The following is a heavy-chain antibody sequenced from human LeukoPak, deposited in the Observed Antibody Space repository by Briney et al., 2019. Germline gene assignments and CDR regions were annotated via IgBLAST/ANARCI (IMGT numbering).Heavy chain of an antibody. J-gene: IGHJ4*02. Sequence: GRSLRLSCAPSRFAFSSYSMNCVRQAPGKGLEWVSSISSSSSYIYYADSVKGRFTISRDNAKNSLYLQMNSLRAEDTAVYYCARDGGTSFDYWGQGTLVTVSS. D-gene: IGHD1-1*01. CDR3: ARDGGTSFDY. V-gene: IGHV3-21*01. CDR2: ISSSSSYI. CDR1: RFAFSSYS.